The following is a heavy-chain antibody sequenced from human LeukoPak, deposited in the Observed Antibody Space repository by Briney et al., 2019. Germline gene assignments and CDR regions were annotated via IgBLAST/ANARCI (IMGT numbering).Heavy chain of an antibody. CDR1: GYTFTGYY. V-gene: IGHV1-2*02. J-gene: IGHJ4*02. CDR3: ARGKQLVVQHYFDY. CDR2: INPNSGGT. Sequence: ASVKVSCKASGYTFTGYYMHWVRQAPGQGLEWMGWINPNSGGTNYAQKFQGRVTMIRDTSISTAYMELSRLRSDDTAVYYCARGKQLVVQHYFDYWGQGTLVTVSS. D-gene: IGHD6-13*01.